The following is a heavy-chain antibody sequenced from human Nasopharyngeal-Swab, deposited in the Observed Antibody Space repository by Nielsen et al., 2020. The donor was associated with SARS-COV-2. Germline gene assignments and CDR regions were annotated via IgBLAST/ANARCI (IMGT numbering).Heavy chain of an antibody. J-gene: IGHJ6*02. Sequence: WIGQPPGKGLEWIGYIYYSGSTNYNPSLKSRVTISVDTSKNQFSLKLSSGTAADTDVYYCARDLNPNSSGWLPYYYYGMDIWGQGTTVTVSS. CDR2: IYYSGST. D-gene: IGHD6-19*01. V-gene: IGHV4-59*01. CDR3: ARDLNPNSSGWLPYYYYGMDI.